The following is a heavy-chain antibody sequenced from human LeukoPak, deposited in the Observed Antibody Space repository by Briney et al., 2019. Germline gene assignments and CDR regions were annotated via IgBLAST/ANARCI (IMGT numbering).Heavy chain of an antibody. CDR1: GFTFSGSA. CDR2: IRSKANSYAT. V-gene: IGHV3-73*01. CDR3: TRLGSSSSSVWFDP. J-gene: IGHJ5*02. D-gene: IGHD6-6*01. Sequence: PGGSLRLSCAASGFTFSGSAMHWVRQASGKELEWVGRIRSKANSYATAYAASVKGRFTISRDDSKNTAYLQMNSLKTEDTAVYYWTRLGSSSSSVWFDPWGQGTLVTVSS.